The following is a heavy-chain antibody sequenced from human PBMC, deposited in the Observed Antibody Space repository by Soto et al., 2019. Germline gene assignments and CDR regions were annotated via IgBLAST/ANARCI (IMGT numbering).Heavy chain of an antibody. J-gene: IGHJ4*02. D-gene: IGHD2-15*01. Sequence: QVQLQQWGAGLLKPSETLSLTCAVYGGSFSGYYWSWIRQPPGKGLEWIGEINHSGSTNYNPSLKSRVTISVDTSKNQFSLKLSSLTAADTAVYYCASPLGYCSGGSCYGYWGQGTLVTVSS. CDR2: INHSGST. CDR1: GGSFSGYY. CDR3: ASPLGYCSGGSCYGY. V-gene: IGHV4-34*01.